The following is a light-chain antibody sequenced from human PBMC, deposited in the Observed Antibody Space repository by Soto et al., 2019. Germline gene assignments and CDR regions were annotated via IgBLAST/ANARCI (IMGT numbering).Light chain of an antibody. CDR2: DVS. CDR3: CSYAGSYTFYV. J-gene: IGLJ1*01. Sequence: QSALTQPRSVSGSPGQSVTISCTGTSSDVGGYNYVSWYQQHPGKAPKLMNYDVSKRPSGVPDRFSGSKSGNTASLTISGLQAEDEADYYCCSYAGSYTFYVFGTGTKLTVL. CDR1: SSDVGGYNY. V-gene: IGLV2-11*01.